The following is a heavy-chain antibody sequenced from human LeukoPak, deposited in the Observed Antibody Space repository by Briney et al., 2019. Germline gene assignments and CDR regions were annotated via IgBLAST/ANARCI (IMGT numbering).Heavy chain of an antibody. V-gene: IGHV3-30*18. CDR2: ISYDGSNK. CDR3: AKLAYCTNGVCYRGDY. D-gene: IGHD2-8*01. Sequence: GGSLRLSCAASGFNFGAYTINWVRQAPGKGLEWVAVISYDGSNKYYADSVKGRFTISRDNSKNTLYLQMNSLRAEDTAVYYCAKLAYCTNGVCYRGDYWGQGTLVTVSS. CDR1: GFNFGAYT. J-gene: IGHJ4*02.